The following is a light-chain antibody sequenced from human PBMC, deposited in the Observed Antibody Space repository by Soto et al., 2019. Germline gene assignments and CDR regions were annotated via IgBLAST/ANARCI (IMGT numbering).Light chain of an antibody. V-gene: IGKV3D-20*01. CDR2: DAS. CDR1: QTVSITY. Sequence: VLTQSPGTLSLSPGESATLSCRASQTVSITYLTWYQQKPGLAPRLLIYDASSRAAGISHRFSGSGSGTDFTLTISRLEPEDFAVYYCQQYGSSPSFGGGTKVDIK. J-gene: IGKJ4*01. CDR3: QQYGSSPS.